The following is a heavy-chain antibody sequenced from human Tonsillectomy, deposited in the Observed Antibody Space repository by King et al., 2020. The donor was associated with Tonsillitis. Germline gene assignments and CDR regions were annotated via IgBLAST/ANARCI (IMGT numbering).Heavy chain of an antibody. V-gene: IGHV3-30-3*01. CDR3: ARDSTIVVVPAAMDGYYYGMDV. J-gene: IGHJ6*02. CDR2: ISYDGSNK. D-gene: IGHD2-2*01. Sequence: VQLVESGGGVVQPGRSLRLSCAASGFTFSSYAMHWVRQAPGKGLEWVAVISYDGSNKYYADSVKGRFTISRDNSKNTLYLQMNSLRAEDTAVYYCARDSTIVVVPAAMDGYYYGMDVWGHGTTVTVSS. CDR1: GFTFSSYA.